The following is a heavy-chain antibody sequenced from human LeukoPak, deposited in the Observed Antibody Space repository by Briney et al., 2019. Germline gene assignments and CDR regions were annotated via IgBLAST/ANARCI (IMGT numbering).Heavy chain of an antibody. CDR3: AKVPVWQQLVDY. J-gene: IGHJ4*02. CDR2: ITVTGDT. Sequence: PGGSLILSCAASGFTFSSYSMSWVRQAPGKGLEWVSGITVTGDTYYADSLKGRFTISRDNSRNTLYLQMNSLRADDTAVYYCAKVPVWQQLVDYWGQGTLVTVSS. D-gene: IGHD6-13*01. CDR1: GFTFSSYS. V-gene: IGHV3-23*01.